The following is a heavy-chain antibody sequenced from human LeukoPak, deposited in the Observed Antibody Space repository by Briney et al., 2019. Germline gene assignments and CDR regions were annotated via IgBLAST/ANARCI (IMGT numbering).Heavy chain of an antibody. Sequence: SEALSLTCTVPGGSISSDYWSWIRQPPGKGLGWIGCIYYSGTTNYNPSLQSRVSISIDTSKKQFSLKLTSVTAADTAVYYCARHQLRGFLDDNWGQGTLVTVSS. J-gene: IGHJ4*02. CDR3: ARHQLRGFLDDN. CDR2: IYYSGTT. V-gene: IGHV4-59*08. CDR1: GGSISSDY. D-gene: IGHD3-10*01.